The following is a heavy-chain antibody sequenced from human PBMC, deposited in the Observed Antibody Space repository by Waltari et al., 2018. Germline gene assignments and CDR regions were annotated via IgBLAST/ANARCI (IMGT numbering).Heavy chain of an antibody. J-gene: IGHJ5*02. V-gene: IGHV4-59*10. CDR1: GGSFRGYY. CDR2: IYTSGST. D-gene: IGHD3-3*01. CDR3: AREGGDFWSGYNWFNP. Sequence: QVQLQQWGAGLLQPSETLSLTCAVYGGSFRGYYCRWIGQPPGKGLEWIGRIYTSGSTKYNPTLKSRVTLSIDTSRNQFSLKLRSVTVADTAVYYCAREGGDFWSGYNWFNPWGQGTLVTVSS.